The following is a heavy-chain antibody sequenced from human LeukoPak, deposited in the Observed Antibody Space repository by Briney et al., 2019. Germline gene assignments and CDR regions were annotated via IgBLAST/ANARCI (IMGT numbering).Heavy chain of an antibody. J-gene: IGHJ4*02. D-gene: IGHD6-13*01. CDR3: TRHLIHSSSWCDYFDY. CDR2: IKHDGSEK. V-gene: IGHV3-7*01. CDR1: GFSFSSHW. Sequence: GGSLRLSCAASGFSFSSHWMTWVRQAPGKGLEWVASIKHDGSEKYYLDSVKGRFTISRDDARNSLYLQMNSLRDEDTAVYYCTRHLIHSSSWCDYFDYWGQGTLVTVSS.